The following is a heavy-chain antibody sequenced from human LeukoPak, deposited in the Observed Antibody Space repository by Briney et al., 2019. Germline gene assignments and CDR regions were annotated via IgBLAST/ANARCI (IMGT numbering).Heavy chain of an antibody. D-gene: IGHD3-16*01. CDR3: AKGYGGVMTEFDY. CDR2: ISWNSGSI. CDR1: GFTFDVYA. Sequence: PGGSLRLSCAASGFTFDVYAMHWVRQAPGKGLEWVSGISWNSGSIGYADSVKGRFTISRDNAKNSLYLQMNSLRAEDTALYYCAKGYGGVMTEFDYWGQGTLVTVSS. J-gene: IGHJ4*02. V-gene: IGHV3-9*01.